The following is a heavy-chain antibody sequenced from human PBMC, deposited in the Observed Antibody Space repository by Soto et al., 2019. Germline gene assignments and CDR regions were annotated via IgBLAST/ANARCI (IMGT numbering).Heavy chain of an antibody. J-gene: IGHJ6*02. CDR3: ARDSFLRAAAGIHYYGMDV. V-gene: IGHV1-69*01. D-gene: IGHD6-13*01. CDR1: GGTFSSYA. CDR2: IIPIFGTA. Sequence: SVKGYCKASGGTFSSYAISWVRQAPGQGLEWMGGIIPIFGTANYAQKFQGRVTITADESTSTAYMELSSLRSEDTAVYYCARDSFLRAAAGIHYYGMDVWGQGTTVTVSS.